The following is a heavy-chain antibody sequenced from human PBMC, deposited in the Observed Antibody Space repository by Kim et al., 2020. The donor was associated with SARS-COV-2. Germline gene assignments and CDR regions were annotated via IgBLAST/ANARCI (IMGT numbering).Heavy chain of an antibody. CDR1: GGTFSSYA. CDR3: ARGGFGELSPPPDY. J-gene: IGHJ4*02. D-gene: IGHD3-10*01. V-gene: IGHV1-69*13. CDR2: IIPIFGTA. Sequence: SVKVSCKASGGTFSSYAISWVRQAPGQGLEWMGGIIPIFGTANYAQKFQGRVTITADESTSTAYMELSSLRSEDTAVYYCARGGFGELSPPPDYWGQGTLVTVSS.